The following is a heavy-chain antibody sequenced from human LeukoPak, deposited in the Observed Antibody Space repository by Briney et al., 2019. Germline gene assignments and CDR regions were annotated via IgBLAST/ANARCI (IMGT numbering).Heavy chain of an antibody. Sequence: GGSLRLSCEVSGFMFSTYAMHWVRQAPGKGPEFVSGINTYGGSTHSAKSVKGRFTISRDNSKNTLYLQMGSLRAEDTVVYYCARGRWDGELYAFDNWGQGTLVTVSS. CDR1: GFMFSTYA. V-gene: IGHV3-64*01. CDR3: ARGRWDGELYAFDN. D-gene: IGHD1-26*01. J-gene: IGHJ3*02. CDR2: INTYGGST.